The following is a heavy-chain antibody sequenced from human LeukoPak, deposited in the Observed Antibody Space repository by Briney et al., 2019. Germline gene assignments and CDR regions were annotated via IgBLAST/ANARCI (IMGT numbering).Heavy chain of an antibody. CDR3: ASSPIASAAYFDY. D-gene: IGHD6-13*01. CDR1: GGTISSYY. J-gene: IGHJ4*02. Sequence: PSETLSLTCTASGGTISSYYWSWVRQPAGKGLEWIGRIYTSGSTNYNPYLKRGVSMSVETSKNQFSLKRSSVTAADTAVYYCASSPIASAAYFDYWGQGTLVTVSS. CDR2: IYTSGST. V-gene: IGHV4-4*07.